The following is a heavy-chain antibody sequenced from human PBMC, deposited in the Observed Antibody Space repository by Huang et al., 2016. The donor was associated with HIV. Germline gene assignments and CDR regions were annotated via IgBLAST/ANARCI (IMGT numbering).Heavy chain of an antibody. Sequence: QVHLVQSGAEVQKPGSSVKMSCRDSGGTFISYSITWVRQAPGQGLEWVGQILPIFRTANSAQKLQGRVTSTAVESTNTVFMEIRSLRSADTAVYYCAREAAGSGSDYISRLDYWGQGSPVTVSS. V-gene: IGHV1-69*19. CDR1: GGTFISYS. D-gene: IGHD5-12*01. CDR2: ILPIFRTA. CDR3: AREAAGSGSDYISRLDY. J-gene: IGHJ4*02.